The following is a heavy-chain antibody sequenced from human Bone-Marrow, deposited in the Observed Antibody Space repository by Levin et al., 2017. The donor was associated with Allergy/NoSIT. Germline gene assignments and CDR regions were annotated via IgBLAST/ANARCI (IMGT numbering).Heavy chain of an antibody. Sequence: PSETLSLTCTVYGGSFSGFYWSWIRQPPGKGLEWIGEINHSGSTNYNPSLKSRVTISLDTSKNQFSLRLTSVTAADTAVYYCAREAGRITQVAVVPWAFDIWGQGTMVTVSS. J-gene: IGHJ3*02. CDR1: GGSFSGFY. CDR2: INHSGST. CDR3: AREAGRITQVAVVPWAFDI. D-gene: IGHD6-19*01. V-gene: IGHV4-34*01.